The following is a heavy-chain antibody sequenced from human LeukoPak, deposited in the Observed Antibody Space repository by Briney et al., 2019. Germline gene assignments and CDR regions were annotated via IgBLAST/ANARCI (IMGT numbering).Heavy chain of an antibody. CDR3: AKDPTGYYYDSSGYYGGY. V-gene: IGHV3-30*02. J-gene: IGHJ4*02. D-gene: IGHD3-22*01. CDR1: GFTFSNAW. Sequence: PGGSLRLSCAASGFTFSNAWMSWVRQAPGKGLEWVAFIRYDGSNKYYADSVKGRFTISRDNSKNTLYLQMNSLRAGDTAVYYCAKDPTGYYYDSSGYYGGYWGQGSLVTVSS. CDR2: IRYDGSNK.